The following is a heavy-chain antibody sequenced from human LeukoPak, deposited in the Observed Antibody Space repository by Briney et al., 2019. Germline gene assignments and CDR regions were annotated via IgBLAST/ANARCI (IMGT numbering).Heavy chain of an antibody. CDR3: AGDQEGFDY. J-gene: IGHJ4*02. CDR2: IYPRDGST. Sequence: ASVKVSCKVSGYSFTSNYIHWVRQAPGQGLEWMGMIYPRDGSTSYAQRFQDRVTVTRDTSTSTVHMELSGLRSEDTAVYYCAGDQEGFDYWGQGTLVTVSS. CDR1: GYSFTSNY. V-gene: IGHV1-46*01.